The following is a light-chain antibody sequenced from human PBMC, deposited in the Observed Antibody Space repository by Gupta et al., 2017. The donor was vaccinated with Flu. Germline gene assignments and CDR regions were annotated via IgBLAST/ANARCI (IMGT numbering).Light chain of an antibody. CDR1: QSLVYKNGITY. V-gene: IGKV2-30*01. J-gene: IGKJ2*02. CDR2: EVS. CDR3: RRGTHPWT. Sequence: VTLGQAASISCRSSQSLVYKNGITYLNWFQQRPGQSPRRLIYEVSKRDYGVPDRFSGSGSVTDFTLKSSRGEAEDVEVYYCRRGTHPWTFGQGTMLEI.